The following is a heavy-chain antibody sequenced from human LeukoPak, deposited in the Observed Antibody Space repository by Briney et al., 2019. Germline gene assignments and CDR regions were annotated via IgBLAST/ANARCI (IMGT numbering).Heavy chain of an antibody. V-gene: IGHV5-51*01. CDR2: IYPGYSDT. D-gene: IGHD2-15*01. Sequence: GESLKISRKASGYSFTNYWNGLVRQVPGKGLEWMGIIYPGYSDTRYSPSFQGQVTISADKSISTAYLQWSSLKATDTAMYYCARPGHCSGGSCYSTNDAFDIWGQGTMVTVSS. J-gene: IGHJ3*02. CDR1: GYSFTNYW. CDR3: ARPGHCSGGSCYSTNDAFDI.